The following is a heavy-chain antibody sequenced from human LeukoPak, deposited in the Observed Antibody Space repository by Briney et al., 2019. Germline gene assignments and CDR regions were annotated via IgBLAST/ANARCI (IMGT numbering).Heavy chain of an antibody. CDR1: GFTFSTYA. CDR3: AKSLGVGGYTRYKGFDQ. D-gene: IGHD3-16*02. CDR2: ISGSGGST. V-gene: IGHV3-23*01. J-gene: IGHJ4*02. Sequence: PGGSPRLSCAASGFTFSTYAMSWVRLAPGKGLEWVSGISGSGGSTYYADSVKGRFTSSRDNSNNTLYVQMNSLRVEDTAVYYCAKSLGVGGYTRYKGFDQWGQGTLVVVSS.